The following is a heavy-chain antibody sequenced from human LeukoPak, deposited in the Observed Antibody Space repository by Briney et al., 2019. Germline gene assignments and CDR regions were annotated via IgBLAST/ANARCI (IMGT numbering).Heavy chain of an antibody. V-gene: IGHV3-23*01. CDR2: ISGSGGDT. D-gene: IGHD3-3*01. CDR1: GLTFSSYA. CDR3: AKLYYDFWSGYPYYFDY. J-gene: IGHJ4*02. Sequence: GGSLRLSCAASGLTFSSYAMSWVRQAPGKGLEWVSSISGSGGDTHYADSVKGRFTISRDNSKNTLYLQVNSLRAEDTALYYCAKLYYDFWSGYPYYFDYWGQGTLVTVSS.